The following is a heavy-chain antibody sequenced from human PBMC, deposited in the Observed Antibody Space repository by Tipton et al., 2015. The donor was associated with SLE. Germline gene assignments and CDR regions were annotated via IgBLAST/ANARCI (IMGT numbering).Heavy chain of an antibody. J-gene: IGHJ6*02. D-gene: IGHD3-3*01. CDR2: IYSAGTT. CDR3: AKDRDSPIFGVVTPTLYGMDV. V-gene: IGHV3-53*05. Sequence: SLRLSCAASGLTVSSNYMSWVRQAPGKGLEWVSSIYSAGTTYYADSVQGRFTISRDNSKNTLYLQINSLRAEDTAVYYCAKDRDSPIFGVVTPTLYGMDVWGQGTSVTVSS. CDR1: GLTVSSNY.